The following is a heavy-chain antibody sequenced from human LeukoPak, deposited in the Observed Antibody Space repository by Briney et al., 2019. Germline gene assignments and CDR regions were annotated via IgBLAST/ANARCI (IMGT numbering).Heavy chain of an antibody. CDR2: ICYSGST. D-gene: IGHD5-18*01. CDR1: GGSISSCGYY. CDR3: AKQKSGYSYLYYGMDV. V-gene: IGHV4-31*03. Sequence: SQTLSLTCTVSGGSISSCGYYWRWIRQHPGKGLEWIGDICYSGSTYYNPSLKSRVTISVDTSKNQFSLKLSSVTAADTAVYYCAKQKSGYSYLYYGMDVWGQGTTVTVSS. J-gene: IGHJ6*02.